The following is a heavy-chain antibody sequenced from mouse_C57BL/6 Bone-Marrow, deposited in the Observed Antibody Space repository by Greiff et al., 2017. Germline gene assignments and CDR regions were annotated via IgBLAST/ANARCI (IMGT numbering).Heavy chain of an antibody. V-gene: IGHV2-9*01. CDR3: AKHYYSNYGRFAC. D-gene: IGHD2-5*01. CDR2: IWGGGST. Sequence: VKLMESGPGLVAPSQSLSITCTVSGFSLTSYGVDWVRQPPGNGLEWPGVIWGGGSTNYNSALMSRLSISKDNSMSQVFLKMNSLQTDDTAMYYCAKHYYSNYGRFACCGQGTLVTISA. J-gene: IGHJ3*01. CDR1: GFSLTSYG.